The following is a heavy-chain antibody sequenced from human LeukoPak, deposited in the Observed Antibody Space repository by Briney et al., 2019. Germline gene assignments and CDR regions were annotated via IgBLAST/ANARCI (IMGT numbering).Heavy chain of an antibody. J-gene: IGHJ4*02. CDR2: ISSSGSTI. D-gene: IGHD5-18*01. CDR3: ARSKVHTAKNYFDY. CDR1: GFTFSDYY. Sequence: PGGSLRLSCAASGFTFSDYYMSWIRQAPGKGLEWVSYISSSGSTIYYADSVKGRFTISRDNAKNSLYLQMNSLRAEDTAVYYCARSKVHTAKNYFDYWGQGTLVTVSS. V-gene: IGHV3-11*01.